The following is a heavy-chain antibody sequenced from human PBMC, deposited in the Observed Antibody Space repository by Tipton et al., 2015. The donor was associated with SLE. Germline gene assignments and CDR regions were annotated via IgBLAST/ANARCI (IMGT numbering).Heavy chain of an antibody. CDR3: ARGRQWELRDAEYFQH. V-gene: IGHV4-30-4*08. J-gene: IGHJ1*01. D-gene: IGHD1-26*01. CDR2: IYYSGST. CDR1: GGSISSGDYY. Sequence: LRLSCTVSGGSISSGDYYWSWIRQPPGKGLEWIGYIYYSGSTYYNPSLKSRVTISVDTSKNQFSLKLSSVTAADTAVYYCARGRQWELRDAEYFQHWGQGPLVTVSS.